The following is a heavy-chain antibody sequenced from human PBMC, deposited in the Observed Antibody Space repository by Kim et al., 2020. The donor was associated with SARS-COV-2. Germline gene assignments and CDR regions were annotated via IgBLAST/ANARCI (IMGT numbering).Heavy chain of an antibody. V-gene: IGHV3-30*01. Sequence: TKKYYADSVKGRFTISRDNSKNTLYVQMNSLRVEDTAVYYCAREHDSTDTWGQGTLVTVSS. D-gene: IGHD3-22*01. CDR2: TKK. CDR3: AREHDSTDT. J-gene: IGHJ5*02.